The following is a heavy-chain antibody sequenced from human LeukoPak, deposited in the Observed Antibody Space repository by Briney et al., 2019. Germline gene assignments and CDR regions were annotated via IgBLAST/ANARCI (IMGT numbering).Heavy chain of an antibody. CDR1: GFTFSSYA. CDR3: AKVGYSSSWSKPAFDY. V-gene: IGHV3-23*01. J-gene: IGHJ4*02. Sequence: GGSLRLSCAASGFTFSSYAMSWVRQAPGKGLEWVSAISGSGGSTYYADSVKGRFTISRDNSKNTLYLQMNSLRAEDTAVYYCAKVGYSSSWSKPAFDYWGQGTLVTVSS. CDR2: ISGSGGST. D-gene: IGHD6-13*01.